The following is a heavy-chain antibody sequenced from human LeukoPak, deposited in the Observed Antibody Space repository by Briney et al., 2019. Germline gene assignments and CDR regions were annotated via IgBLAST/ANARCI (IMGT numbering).Heavy chain of an antibody. CDR3: ARAPYYCVSGNSFPGPFER. J-gene: IGHJ4*02. CDR2: ISPVGSTI. Sequence: GGSLRLSCTTSGFIFRDYYMIWIRQAPGRGLECISYISPVGSTIYYADSVKGRFTISRDIAKNSLYLQMSSMRAEDTAMYFCARAPYYCVSGNSFPGPFERWGQGILVTVSS. CDR1: GFIFRDYY. D-gene: IGHD3-10*01. V-gene: IGHV3-11*04.